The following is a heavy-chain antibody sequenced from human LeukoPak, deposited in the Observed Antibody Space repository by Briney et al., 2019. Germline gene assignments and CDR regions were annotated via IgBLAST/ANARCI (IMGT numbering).Heavy chain of an antibody. J-gene: IGHJ4*02. CDR2: IIPIFGTA. CDR1: GGTFTSYA. V-gene: IGHV1-69*06. Sequence: SVKVSCKASGGTFTSYAISWVRQAPGQGLEWMGGIIPIFGTANYAQKFQGRVTITADKSTSTAYMELSSLRSEDTAVYYCARGPYYYGSGMFFDYWGQGTLVTVSS. D-gene: IGHD3-10*01. CDR3: ARGPYYYGSGMFFDY.